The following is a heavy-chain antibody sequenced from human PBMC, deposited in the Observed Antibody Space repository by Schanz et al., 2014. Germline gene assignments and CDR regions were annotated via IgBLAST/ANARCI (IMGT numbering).Heavy chain of an antibody. CDR1: GFTFSDYY. D-gene: IGHD2-2*01. Sequence: VQVVESGGGLVQPGGSLRLSCVASGFTFSDYYMTWIRQAPGKGLEWVSDISDSGDSTHYADSVKGRFTISRDNAKNSLFLQMNSLSAEDTAVYYCAKVAPAATCLDSWGLGTLVTVSS. CDR2: ISDSGDST. CDR3: AKVAPAATCLDS. J-gene: IGHJ4*02. V-gene: IGHV3-11*01.